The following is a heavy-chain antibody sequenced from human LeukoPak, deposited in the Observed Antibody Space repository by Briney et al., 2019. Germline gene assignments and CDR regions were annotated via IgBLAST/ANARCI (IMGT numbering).Heavy chain of an antibody. Sequence: SQTLSLTCAISGDSVSSNSAAWNWIRQSPSRGLEWLGRTYYRSKWHSYYAPSVKSRITINPDTSKNQFSLQLKSVTPEDTAVYYCARMVGLVSDFWGQGTLVTDSS. V-gene: IGHV6-1*01. CDR1: GDSVSSNSAA. CDR3: ARMVGLVSDF. J-gene: IGHJ4*02. CDR2: TYYRSKWHS. D-gene: IGHD3-10*01.